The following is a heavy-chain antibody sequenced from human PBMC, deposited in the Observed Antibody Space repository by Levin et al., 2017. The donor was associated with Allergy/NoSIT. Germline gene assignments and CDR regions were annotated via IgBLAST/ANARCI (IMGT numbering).Heavy chain of an antibody. J-gene: IGHJ2*01. CDR3: ARGRGGTLLGIIISAYWYFDL. CDR1: GYSLTSYD. V-gene: IGHV1-8*01. D-gene: IGHD3-10*01. CDR2: MNPSSANK. Sequence: KLGESLKISCQASGYSLTSYDINWLRQAPGQGLEWMGWMNPSSANKGYAQQFEGRITLTRDTSTSTAYMELSGLRSDDTAVYYCARGRGGTLLGIIISAYWYFDLWGRGSLVTVSS.